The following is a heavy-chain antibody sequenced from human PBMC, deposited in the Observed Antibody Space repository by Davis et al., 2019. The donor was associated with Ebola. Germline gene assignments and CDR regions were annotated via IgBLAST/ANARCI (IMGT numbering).Heavy chain of an antibody. Sequence: PGGSLRLSCAASGFTFSSYSMNWVRQAPGKGLEWVSYISSSSSTIYYADSMKGRFTISRDNAKNSLYLQMNSLRDEDTAVYYCARDLPRNYGSGSYSPGGRPRYYYYGMDVWGQGTTVTVSS. CDR3: ARDLPRNYGSGSYSPGGRPRYYYYGMDV. D-gene: IGHD3-10*01. V-gene: IGHV3-48*02. CDR1: GFTFSSYS. CDR2: ISSSSSTI. J-gene: IGHJ6*02.